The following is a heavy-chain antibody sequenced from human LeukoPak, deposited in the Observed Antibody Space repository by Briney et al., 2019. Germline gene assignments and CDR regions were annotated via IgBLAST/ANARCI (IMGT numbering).Heavy chain of an antibody. CDR1: GGSFSGYS. CDR3: ARTSGYSTPFDY. Sequence: SETLSLTCAVYGGSFSGYSWSWIRQPPGKGLEWIGEINHSGSTNYNPSLKSRVTISVDTSKNQFSLKLSSVPDADTAVYYCARTSGYSTPFDYWGQGTLVTVSS. CDR2: INHSGST. D-gene: IGHD5-12*01. V-gene: IGHV4-34*01. J-gene: IGHJ4*02.